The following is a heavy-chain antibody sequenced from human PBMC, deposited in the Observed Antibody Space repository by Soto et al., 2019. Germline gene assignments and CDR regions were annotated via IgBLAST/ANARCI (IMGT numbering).Heavy chain of an antibody. CDR1: GGSVNSDYYY. D-gene: IGHD4-4*01. CDR2: IYNTGRS. Sequence: SEALSLTCTVSGGSVNSDYYYWSWIQQPPGKGLEWIGYIYNTGRSNYNPSLESRVTISLDTSRNQFSLKLSSVTAADTAVFYCAREYSNSPEAFDYWGQGALVTVS. CDR3: AREYSNSPEAFDY. V-gene: IGHV4-61*01. J-gene: IGHJ4*02.